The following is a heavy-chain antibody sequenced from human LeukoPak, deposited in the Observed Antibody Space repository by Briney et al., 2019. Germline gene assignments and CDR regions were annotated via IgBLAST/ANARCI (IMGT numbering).Heavy chain of an antibody. CDR1: GFTFNSYS. J-gene: IGHJ4*02. CDR3: ARVAVATSYFDY. V-gene: IGHV3-21*04. Sequence: GGSLRLSCAASGFTFNSYSMNWVRQTPGKGLEWVSSISSSSGYINYADSVKGRFTVSRDNAKNSLYLQMNSLRAEDTAVYYCARVAVATSYFDYWGQGTLVTVSS. CDR2: ISSSSGYI. D-gene: IGHD5-12*01.